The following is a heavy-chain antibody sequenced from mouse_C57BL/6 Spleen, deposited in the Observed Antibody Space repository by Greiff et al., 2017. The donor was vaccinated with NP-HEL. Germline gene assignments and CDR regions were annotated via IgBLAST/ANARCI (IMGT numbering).Heavy chain of an antibody. J-gene: IGHJ1*03. Sequence: QVQLQQPGAELVRPGSSVKLSCKASGYTFTSYWMDWVKQRPGQGLEWIGNIYPSDSETHYNQKFKDKATLTVDKSSSTAYMQLSSLTSEDSAVYCCARDYYDYDVFYWGFDVWGTGTTVTVSS. V-gene: IGHV1-61*01. CDR1: GYTFTSYW. D-gene: IGHD2-4*01. CDR2: IYPSDSET. CDR3: ARDYYDYDVFYWGFDV.